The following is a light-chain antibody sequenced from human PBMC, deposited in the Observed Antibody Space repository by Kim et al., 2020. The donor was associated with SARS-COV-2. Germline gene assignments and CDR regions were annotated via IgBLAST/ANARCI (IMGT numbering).Light chain of an antibody. CDR2: DVS. J-gene: IGLJ1*01. Sequence: YNYVSWYQQRPGKAPKFMIYDVSKRPSGVPDRFSGSKSGNTASLTISGLQAEDEADYYCCSYAGNYLYVFGTGTKVTVL. CDR1: YNY. CDR3: CSYAGNYLYV. V-gene: IGLV2-11*01.